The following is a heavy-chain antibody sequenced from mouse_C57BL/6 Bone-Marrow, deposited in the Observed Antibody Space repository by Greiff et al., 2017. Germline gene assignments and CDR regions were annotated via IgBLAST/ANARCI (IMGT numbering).Heavy chain of an antibody. CDR3: SRRRTLWCYYFDY. CDR2: IYPGDGDT. J-gene: IGHJ2*01. V-gene: IGHV1-82*01. Sequence: VQLQQSGPELVKPGASVKISCKASGYEFSSSWMNWVKQRPGKGLEWIGRIYPGDGDTNYNGKFKGKATLTADKSSSTAYMQLSSLTSDDSAVYFCSRRRTLWCYYFDYWGQGTTLTFSS. CDR1: GYEFSSSW. D-gene: IGHD1-1*02.